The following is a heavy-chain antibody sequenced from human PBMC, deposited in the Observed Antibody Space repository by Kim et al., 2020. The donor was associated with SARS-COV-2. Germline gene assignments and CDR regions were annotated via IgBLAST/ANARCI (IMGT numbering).Heavy chain of an antibody. D-gene: IGHD3-10*01. V-gene: IGHV3-23*01. CDR1: GFTFSSYA. CDR2: ISGSGGST. Sequence: GGSLRLSCAASGFTFSSYAMSWVRQAPGKGLEWVSAISGSGGSTYYADSVKGRFTISRDNSKNTLYLQMNSLRAEDTAVYYCAKDPMYYGSGRLIEYFDYWGQGTLVTVSS. CDR3: AKDPMYYGSGRLIEYFDY. J-gene: IGHJ4*02.